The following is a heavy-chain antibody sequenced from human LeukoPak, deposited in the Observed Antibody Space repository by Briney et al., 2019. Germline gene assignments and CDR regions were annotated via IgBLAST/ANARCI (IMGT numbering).Heavy chain of an antibody. CDR1: GLPFFNFA. V-gene: IGHV3-23*01. J-gene: IGHJ4*02. CDR3: AKARLSTGWAYNDY. D-gene: IGHD2-8*02. CDR2: VVGGGSTT. Sequence: GGPLRSPGAAFGLPFFNFAISWFPKPPGKGLEWSPPVVGGGSTTFYADSVKGRFTISRDNSRNTVYLRINSLRAEDTAVYYCAKARLSTGWAYNDYWGQGTLVTVSS.